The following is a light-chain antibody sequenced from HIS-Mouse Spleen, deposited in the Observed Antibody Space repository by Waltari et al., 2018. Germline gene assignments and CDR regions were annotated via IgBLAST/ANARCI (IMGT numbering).Light chain of an antibody. Sequence: QSALTQPASVSGSPGQSTTISCPGTSSDVGCYNLVPWYQQHPGKAPKPMIYEGSKRPSGVSNRFSGSKSGNTASLTISGLQAEDEADYYCCSYAGSSTYVFGTGTKVTVL. CDR1: SSDVGCYNL. J-gene: IGLJ1*01. CDR2: EGS. CDR3: CSYAGSSTYV. V-gene: IGLV2-23*01.